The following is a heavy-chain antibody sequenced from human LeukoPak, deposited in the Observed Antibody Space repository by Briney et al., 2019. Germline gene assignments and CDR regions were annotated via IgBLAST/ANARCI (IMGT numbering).Heavy chain of an antibody. D-gene: IGHD3-22*01. Sequence: PSETLSLTCAVYGGSFSGYYWSWIRQPPGKGLEWIGEINHGGSTNYNPSLKSRVTISVDTSKNQFSLKLSSVTAADTAVYYCARDRPWGWLLLRDWFDPWGQGTLVTVSS. V-gene: IGHV4-34*01. CDR3: ARDRPWGWLLLRDWFDP. J-gene: IGHJ5*02. CDR1: GGSFSGYY. CDR2: INHGGST.